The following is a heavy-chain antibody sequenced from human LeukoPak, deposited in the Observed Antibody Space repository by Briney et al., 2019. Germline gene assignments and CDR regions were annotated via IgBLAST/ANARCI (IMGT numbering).Heavy chain of an antibody. CDR1: GYTFTSYY. Sequence: ASVKVSCKASGYTFTSYYMHWVRQAPGQGLEWMGIINPSGGSTSYAQKFQGRVTMTRDMSTSTVYMELSSLRSEDTAVYYCARDGSGGDWFDPWGQGTLVTVSS. V-gene: IGHV1-46*01. J-gene: IGHJ5*02. D-gene: IGHD6-19*01. CDR3: ARDGSGGDWFDP. CDR2: INPSGGST.